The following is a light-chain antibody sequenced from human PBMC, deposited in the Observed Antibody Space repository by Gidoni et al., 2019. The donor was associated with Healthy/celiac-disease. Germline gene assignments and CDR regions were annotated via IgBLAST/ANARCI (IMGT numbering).Light chain of an antibody. Sequence: ILMTQSPSSLSASVGDRVTITCRASQSIRSYLNWYQQKPGKAPKLLIYAASSLQSGVPSRFSGSGSGTDFTLTISSLQPEDFATYYCQQCYSTPQTFGQGTKVEIK. CDR3: QQCYSTPQT. CDR1: QSIRSY. J-gene: IGKJ1*01. V-gene: IGKV1-39*01. CDR2: AAS.